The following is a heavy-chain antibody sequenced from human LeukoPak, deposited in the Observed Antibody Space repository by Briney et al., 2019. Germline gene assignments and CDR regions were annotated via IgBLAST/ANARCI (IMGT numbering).Heavy chain of an antibody. Sequence: GGSLRLSCAASGFILNVFHMHWVRQAPGKGLEWVSSITSSGTYITYVDSVQGRFTISRDNAKNSLYLQMNSLRVDDTALYYCARASGGWDLDYWGHGTLVTVSS. V-gene: IGHV3-21*06. J-gene: IGHJ4*01. CDR2: ITSSGTYI. D-gene: IGHD1-26*01. CDR3: ARASGGWDLDY. CDR1: GFILNVFH.